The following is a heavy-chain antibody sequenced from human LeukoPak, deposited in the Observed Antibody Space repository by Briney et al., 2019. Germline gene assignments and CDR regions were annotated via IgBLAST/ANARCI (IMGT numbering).Heavy chain of an antibody. V-gene: IGHV3-23*01. J-gene: IGHJ3*02. CDR2: ISGSGSGGST. Sequence: GGSLRLSCAASGFTFSSSAMSWVRQAPGKGLEWVSSISGSGSGGSTYYADSVKGRFTISRDNSKNTLYLQMNSLRAEDTAVYYCAKLEPIVPFMFKAFDIWGQGTMVTVSS. CDR3: AKLEPIVPFMFKAFDI. D-gene: IGHD3-10*02. CDR1: GFTFSSSA.